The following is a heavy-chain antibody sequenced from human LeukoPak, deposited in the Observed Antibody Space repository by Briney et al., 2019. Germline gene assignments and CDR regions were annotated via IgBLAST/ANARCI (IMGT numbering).Heavy chain of an antibody. CDR2: INHSGST. CDR1: GGSFSGYY. J-gene: IGHJ4*02. D-gene: IGHD5-18*01. CDR3: ARGPGGEVDTAMVTPFDY. V-gene: IGHV4-34*01. Sequence: KTSETLSLTCAVYGGSFSGYYWSWIRQPPGKGLEWIGEINHSGSTNYNPSLKSRVTISVDTSKNQFSLKLSSVTAADTAVYYCARGPGGEVDTAMVTPFDYWGQGTLVTVSS.